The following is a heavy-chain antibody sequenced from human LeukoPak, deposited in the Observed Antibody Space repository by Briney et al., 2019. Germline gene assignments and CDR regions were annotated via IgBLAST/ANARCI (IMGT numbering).Heavy chain of an antibody. V-gene: IGHV4-30-4*08. J-gene: IGHJ4*02. D-gene: IGHD3-22*01. CDR3: ARELYDSSGIKGYFDY. CDR1: GGSISSGVYY. Sequence: SETLSLTCTVSGGSISSGVYYWSWIRQHPGKGLEWIGYIYYSGSTYYNPSLKSRVTISVDTSKNQFSLKLSSVTAADTAVYYCARELYDSSGIKGYFDYWGQGTLVTVSS. CDR2: IYYSGST.